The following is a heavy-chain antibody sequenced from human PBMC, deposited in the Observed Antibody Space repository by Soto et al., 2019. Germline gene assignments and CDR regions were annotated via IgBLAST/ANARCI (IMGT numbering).Heavy chain of an antibody. CDR1: GGTFSSYW. CDR2: INSDGSST. D-gene: IGHD3-22*01. J-gene: IGHJ3*02. CDR3: ARVYYDSSGYYSDAFDI. Sequence: SCKASGGTFSSYWMHWVRQAPGKGLVWVSRINSDGSSTSYADSVKGRFTISRDNAKNTLYLQMNSLRAEDTAVYYCARVYYDSSGYYSDAFDIWGQGTMVTVSS. V-gene: IGHV3-74*01.